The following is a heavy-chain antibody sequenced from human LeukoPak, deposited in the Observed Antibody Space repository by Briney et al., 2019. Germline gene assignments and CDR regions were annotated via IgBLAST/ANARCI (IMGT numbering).Heavy chain of an antibody. CDR2: IKQDGSEK. Sequence: GGSLRLSCAASGFTFSSYWMSWVRQAPGKGLEWVANIKQDGSEKYYVDSVEGRFTISRDNAKNSLYLQMNSLRAEDTAVYYCARPSGSYHLDAFDIWGQGTMVTVSS. CDR3: ARPSGSYHLDAFDI. CDR1: GFTFSSYW. J-gene: IGHJ3*02. D-gene: IGHD1-26*01. V-gene: IGHV3-7*01.